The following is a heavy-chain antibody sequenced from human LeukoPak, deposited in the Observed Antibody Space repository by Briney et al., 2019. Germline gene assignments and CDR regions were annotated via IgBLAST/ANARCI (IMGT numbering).Heavy chain of an antibody. V-gene: IGHV3-48*04. Sequence: GGSLRLSCAASGFTFSSYSMNWVRQAPGKGLEWVSYISSSSSTIYYADSVKGRFTISRDNAKNSLYLQMNSLRAEDTAVYYCARDWAYDSSGLDYWGQGTLVTVSS. J-gene: IGHJ4*02. CDR2: ISSSSSTI. CDR3: ARDWAYDSSGLDY. D-gene: IGHD3-22*01. CDR1: GFTFSSYS.